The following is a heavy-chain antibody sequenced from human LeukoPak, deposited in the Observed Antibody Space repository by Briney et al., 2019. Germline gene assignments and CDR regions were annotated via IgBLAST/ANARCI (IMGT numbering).Heavy chain of an antibody. V-gene: IGHV3-23*01. Sequence: PGGSLRLSCAASGFTFSSYAMSWVRQAPGKGLEWVSAISGSGGSTYYADSVKGRFTISRDNSKNTLYLQMNSLRADDTAVYYCAKVVIVVVPAAMDYWGQGTLVTVSS. CDR3: AKVVIVVVPAAMDY. D-gene: IGHD2-2*01. CDR2: ISGSGGST. CDR1: GFTFSSYA. J-gene: IGHJ4*02.